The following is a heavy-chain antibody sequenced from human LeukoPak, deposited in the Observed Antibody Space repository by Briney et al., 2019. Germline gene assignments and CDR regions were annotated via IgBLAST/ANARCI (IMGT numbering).Heavy chain of an antibody. J-gene: IGHJ4*02. Sequence: GGSLRLSCAASGSIFNSYTMNWVRQPPGKGLEWVSAIRSSSSSICYAYSVKGRFTISRDNAQNSVFLQMNSLRAEDTAVYYRARDGGMTGYLGLWGQGTLVTVSS. CDR3: ARDGGMTGYLGL. D-gene: IGHD3-9*01. CDR1: GSIFNSYT. CDR2: IRSSSSSI. V-gene: IGHV3-21*01.